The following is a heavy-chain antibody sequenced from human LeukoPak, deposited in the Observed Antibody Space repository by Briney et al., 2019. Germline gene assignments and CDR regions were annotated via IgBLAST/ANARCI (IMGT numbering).Heavy chain of an antibody. CDR3: ASAERYYDFWRASYYYYGMDV. CDR1: GFTFSSYS. CDR2: ISSSSSYI. D-gene: IGHD3-3*01. V-gene: IGHV3-21*01. Sequence: GGALRVSCAASGFTFSSYSMNWVPQSPGKGLECVSSISSSSSYIYYAESVKSRFTISRDNVKNSLYLQMNSLRAEDTAVYYCASAERYYDFWRASYYYYGMDVWGQGTTVTVSS. J-gene: IGHJ6*02.